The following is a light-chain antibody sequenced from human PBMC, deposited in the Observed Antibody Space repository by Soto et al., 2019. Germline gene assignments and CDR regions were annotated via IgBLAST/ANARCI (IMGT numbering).Light chain of an antibody. CDR3: SAYTARSTQV. Sequence: QSVLTQPASGSGSAGQSITISCSGTMRDVGAYNLVSWYQQHPGTAPKLIIYEVRNRPSGISSRSSGSRSGNTASLTISGLQSEDEGDYYCSAYTARSTQVFGGGTKVTVL. J-gene: IGLJ3*02. CDR2: EVR. CDR1: MRDVGAYNL. V-gene: IGLV2-14*01.